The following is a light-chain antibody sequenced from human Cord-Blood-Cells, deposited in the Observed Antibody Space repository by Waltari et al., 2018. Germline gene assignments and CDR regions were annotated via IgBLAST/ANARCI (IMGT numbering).Light chain of an antibody. CDR1: SSDVGGYNY. Sequence: QSALTQPASVSGSPGQSITISCTGTSSDVGGYNYVSWYQQHPGKAPKRMIYEVSKRPSGVSNRFAGSKSGNTASLTISGLQAEDEADYYCSSYTSSNVVFGGGTKLTVL. CDR3: SSYTSSNVV. J-gene: IGLJ2*01. CDR2: EVS. V-gene: IGLV2-14*01.